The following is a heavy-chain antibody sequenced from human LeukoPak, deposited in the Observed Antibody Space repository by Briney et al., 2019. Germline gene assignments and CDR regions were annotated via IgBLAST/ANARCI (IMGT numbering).Heavy chain of an antibody. CDR1: GITFSSYS. CDR3: ASGYSGYDFWDFDY. CDR2: ISSSSTTI. J-gene: IGHJ4*02. D-gene: IGHD5-12*01. Sequence: PGGSLRLSCAASGITFSSYSMKWVRQAPGKGLEWVSYISSSSTTIYYADSVKGRFTISRDNAMNSLYLQMNSLRAEDTAVYFCASGYSGYDFWDFDYWGQGTLVTVSS. V-gene: IGHV3-48*04.